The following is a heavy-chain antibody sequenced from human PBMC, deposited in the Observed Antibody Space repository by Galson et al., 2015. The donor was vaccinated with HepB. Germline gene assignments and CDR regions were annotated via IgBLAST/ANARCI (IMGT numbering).Heavy chain of an antibody. V-gene: IGHV3-48*02. CDR1: GFTFSSYS. Sequence: SLRLSCAASGFTFSSYSMNWVRQAPGKGLEWVSYISSSSSTIYYADSVKGRFTISRDNAKNSLYLQMNSLRDEDTAVYYYARSPEWLRFPHYYYCGMDVWGQGTTVTVSS. CDR2: ISSSSSTI. CDR3: ARSPEWLRFPHYYYCGMDV. D-gene: IGHD5-12*01. J-gene: IGHJ6*02.